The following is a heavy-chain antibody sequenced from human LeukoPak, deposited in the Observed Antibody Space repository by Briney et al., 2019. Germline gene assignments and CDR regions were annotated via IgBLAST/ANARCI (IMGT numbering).Heavy chain of an antibody. CDR1: GGSISSSSYY. Sequence: SETLSLTCTVSGGSISSSSYYWGWIRQPPGKGLGWIGSIYYSGCTYYNPSLKSRVTISVDTSKNQFSLKPSSVTAADTAVYYCARHTQRLDAFDIWGQGTMVTVSS. CDR2: IYYSGCT. J-gene: IGHJ3*02. CDR3: ARHTQRLDAFDI. V-gene: IGHV4-39*01.